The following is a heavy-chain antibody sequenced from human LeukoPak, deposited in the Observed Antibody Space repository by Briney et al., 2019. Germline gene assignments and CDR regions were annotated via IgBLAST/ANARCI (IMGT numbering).Heavy chain of an antibody. CDR1: GASISSSSSY. D-gene: IGHD6-13*01. Sequence: SETLSLTCTVAGASISSSSSYWGWIRQPPGKGLEWIGSIYYSGSTYYNPSLKSRLTISVDTSKNLFSLKLSSVTAADTAVYYCARTVAAAGREVDYWGQGTLVTVPS. CDR2: IYYSGST. V-gene: IGHV4-39*07. CDR3: ARTVAAAGREVDY. J-gene: IGHJ4*02.